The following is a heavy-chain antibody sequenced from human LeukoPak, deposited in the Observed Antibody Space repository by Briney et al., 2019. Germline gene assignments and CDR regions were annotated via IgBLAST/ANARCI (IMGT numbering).Heavy chain of an antibody. CDR1: GFTFSSYA. CDR2: IWDDGTNK. J-gene: IGHJ3*02. V-gene: IGHV3-33*07. CDR3: ARDRVTHNGAFDI. Sequence: GGSLRLSCAASGFTFSSYAMYWVRQAPGEGLEWVALIWDDGTNKDYADSVKGRFTISRDNSKNTLYLQMNSLRAEDTAVYHCARDRVTHNGAFDIWGQGTMVTVSS. D-gene: IGHD4-23*01.